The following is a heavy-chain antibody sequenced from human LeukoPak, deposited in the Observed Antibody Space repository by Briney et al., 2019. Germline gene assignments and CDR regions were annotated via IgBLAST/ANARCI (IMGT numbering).Heavy chain of an antibody. CDR3: ARKLRLGGTWFDP. V-gene: IGHV1-69*13. CDR2: IIPISGTT. CDR1: GGTFTSYA. J-gene: IGHJ5*02. D-gene: IGHD1-26*01. Sequence: SVKVSCKTSGGTFTSYAITWVRQAPGQALEWMGRIIPISGTTNYAQKFQGRDTFTADESTSTAYMELSSLRSVDTALYYCARKLRLGGTWFDPWGQGNLVTVSS.